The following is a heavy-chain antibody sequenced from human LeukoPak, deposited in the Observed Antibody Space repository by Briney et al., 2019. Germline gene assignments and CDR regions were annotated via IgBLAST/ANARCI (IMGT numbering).Heavy chain of an antibody. CDR2: IYSGGST. CDR1: GFTLSSYA. J-gene: IGHJ4*02. CDR3: ASNSVGPFDY. Sequence: GGSLRLSCAASGFTLSSYAMSWVRQAPGKGLEWVSVIYSGGSTYYADSVKGRFTISRDNSKNTLYLQMNSLRAEDTAVYYCASNSVGPFDYWGQGTLVTVSS. D-gene: IGHD1-26*01. V-gene: IGHV3-53*01.